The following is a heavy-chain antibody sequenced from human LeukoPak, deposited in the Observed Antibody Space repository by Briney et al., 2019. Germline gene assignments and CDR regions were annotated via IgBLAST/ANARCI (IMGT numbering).Heavy chain of an antibody. J-gene: IGHJ4*02. CDR2: IYYSGST. CDR1: GGSISSSIYY. Sequence: PSETLSLTCTVSGGSISSSIYYWGWIRQPPGKGLEWIGGIYYSGSTYYNPSLKSRVTISVDTSKNQFSLKLSSVTAADTAVYYCARHKYYYDSSGYYYYFDYWGQGTLVTVSS. CDR3: ARHKYYYDSSGYYYYFDY. V-gene: IGHV4-39*01. D-gene: IGHD3-22*01.